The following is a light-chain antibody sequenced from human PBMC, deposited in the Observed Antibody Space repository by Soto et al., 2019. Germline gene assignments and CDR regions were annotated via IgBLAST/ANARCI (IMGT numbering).Light chain of an antibody. Sequence: YELTQPPSVSVSPGQTSSITCSVDKLGDKYACWYQQKPGQSPVLVIYQNTKRPSGIPERFSGYNSGNTATLTISGIQSMDEAAYYCQAWDSSNFYVFGSGTKVTVL. CDR3: QAWDSSNFYV. V-gene: IGLV3-1*01. J-gene: IGLJ1*01. CDR2: QNT. CDR1: KLGDKY.